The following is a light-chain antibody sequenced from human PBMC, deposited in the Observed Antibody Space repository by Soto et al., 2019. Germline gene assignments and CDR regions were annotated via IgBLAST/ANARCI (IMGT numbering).Light chain of an antibody. Sequence: QSVLTQPPSASGTPEQRVTISCSGSNSNIGSNTVTWYQQLPGTAPKLLIYYDNLRPSGVPDRISGSKSGTSASLAISGLQSDDEADYYCAAWDDSLNGRVFGTGTKVTVL. CDR2: YDN. J-gene: IGLJ1*01. CDR1: NSNIGSNT. V-gene: IGLV1-44*01. CDR3: AAWDDSLNGRV.